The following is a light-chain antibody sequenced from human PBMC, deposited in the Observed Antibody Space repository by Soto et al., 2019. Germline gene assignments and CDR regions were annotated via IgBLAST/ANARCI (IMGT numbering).Light chain of an antibody. Sequence: QSALTQPPSASGTPGQRVIISCSGSSSNIGSNVVNWYQQLPGTAPRLLIYRDDQRPSGVTDRFSGSRSGTTASLAISGLQSEDEAHYYCSAWDGSLNGDVFGTGTKATVL. CDR2: RDD. CDR3: SAWDGSLNGDV. CDR1: SSNIGSNV. J-gene: IGLJ1*01. V-gene: IGLV1-44*01.